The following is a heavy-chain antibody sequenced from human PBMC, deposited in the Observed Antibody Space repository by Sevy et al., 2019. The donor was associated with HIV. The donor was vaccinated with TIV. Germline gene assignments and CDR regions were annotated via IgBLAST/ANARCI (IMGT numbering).Heavy chain of an antibody. J-gene: IGHJ3*02. Sequence: GGSLRLSCAASGFTFSSYAMHWVRQAPGKGLEWVAVISYDGSNKYYADSVNGRFNISRDNSKNTLYLQMNSLRAEDTAVYYCARDSLSDYYDSSGYYSGAFDIWGQGTMVTVSS. CDR1: GFTFSSYA. CDR2: ISYDGSNK. CDR3: ARDSLSDYYDSSGYYSGAFDI. V-gene: IGHV3-30-3*01. D-gene: IGHD3-22*01.